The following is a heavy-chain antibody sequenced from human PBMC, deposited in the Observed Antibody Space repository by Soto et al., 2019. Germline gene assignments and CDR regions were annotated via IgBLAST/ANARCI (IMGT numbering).Heavy chain of an antibody. J-gene: IGHJ6*02. D-gene: IGHD3-16*02. CDR2: MNPNSGRT. CDR3: VRSHDYIWGSHRTIESYAMDV. CDR1: GYTFTSYD. V-gene: IGHV1-8*01. Sequence: ASVKVSCKASGYTFTSYDINWVRQAPGQGLEWMGWMNPNSGRTAYAQKFQGRVTMTRSTSISTAYMELRSLRSEDTAVYYCVRSHDYIWGSHRTIESYAMDVWGQATTVTVSS.